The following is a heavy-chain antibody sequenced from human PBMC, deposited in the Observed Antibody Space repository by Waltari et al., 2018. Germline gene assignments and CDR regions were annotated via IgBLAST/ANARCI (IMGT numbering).Heavy chain of an antibody. CDR2: INPNSGGT. CDR1: GYTFTGYY. J-gene: IGHJ6*03. D-gene: IGHD2-2*01. Sequence: QVQLVQSGAEVKKPGASVKVSCKASGYTFTGYYMHWVRPAPGHGLEWMGWINPNSGGTNYAQKFQGRVTMTRDTSISTAYMELSRLRSDDTAVYYCARGKSDQLLVYYYYYYMDVWGKGTTVTVSS. V-gene: IGHV1-2*02. CDR3: ARGKSDQLLVYYYYYYMDV.